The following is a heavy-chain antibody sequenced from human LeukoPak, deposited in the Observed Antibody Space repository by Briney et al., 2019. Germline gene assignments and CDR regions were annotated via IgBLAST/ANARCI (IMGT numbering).Heavy chain of an antibody. CDR1: GGSISSYY. Sequence: PSETLSLTCTVSGGSISSYYWSWIRQPPGKGLEWIGFIYYSGSTNYNPSLKSRVTISVDTSKNQFSLKLSSVTAADTAVYYCARVPLRYFNWFDPWGQGTLVTVSS. CDR3: ARVPLRYFNWFDP. D-gene: IGHD3-9*01. CDR2: IYYSGST. J-gene: IGHJ5*02. V-gene: IGHV4-59*08.